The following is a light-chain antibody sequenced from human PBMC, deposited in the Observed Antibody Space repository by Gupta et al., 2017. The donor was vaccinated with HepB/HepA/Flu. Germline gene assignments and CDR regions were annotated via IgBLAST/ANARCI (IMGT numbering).Light chain of an antibody. Sequence: QSALTQPASVSGSPGQSITISCTGTSSDVGSYNLFSWYQQHPGKAPKLMIYEVSKRPSGVSNRFSGSKAGNTAYPTIPGLQAEEEADDYCYYYAGSSTNVVFGGGTKLTVL. CDR2: EVS. J-gene: IGLJ2*01. V-gene: IGLV2-23*02. CDR1: SSDVGSYNL. CDR3: YYYAGSSTNVV.